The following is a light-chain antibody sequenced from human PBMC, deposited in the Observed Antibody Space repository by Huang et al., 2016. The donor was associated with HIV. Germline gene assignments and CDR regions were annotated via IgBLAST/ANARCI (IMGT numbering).Light chain of an antibody. CDR1: QDIANY. CDR2: DAS. Sequence: DIQMTQSPSSLSASVGDRVTITCQASQDIANYLNWYQQKLGQAPKLLIYDASNLETGVPSRFSGSASGTDFTFTISSLQPEDIATYYCQQYDSLPPWTFGQGTKVEVK. CDR3: QQYDSLPPWT. J-gene: IGKJ1*01. V-gene: IGKV1-33*01.